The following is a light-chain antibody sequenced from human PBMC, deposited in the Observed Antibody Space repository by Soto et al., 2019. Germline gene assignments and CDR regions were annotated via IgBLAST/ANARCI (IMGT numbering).Light chain of an antibody. Sequence: DIQLTHSPATLSASVGDSVTITCRASQSISHWLAWYQHKPGKAPKFLIYDASALESGVPSRFSGSGSGTDFTLTISSLQPEDVATYYCQKHDNAPLTFGGGTKVDIK. CDR2: DAS. CDR3: QKHDNAPLT. J-gene: IGKJ4*01. V-gene: IGKV1-5*01. CDR1: QSISHW.